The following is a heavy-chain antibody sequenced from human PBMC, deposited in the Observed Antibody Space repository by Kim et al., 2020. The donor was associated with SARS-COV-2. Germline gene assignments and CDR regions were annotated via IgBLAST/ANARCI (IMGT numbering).Heavy chain of an antibody. CDR3: ARGHNWNYVGYYYYGMDV. CDR1: GGSFSGYY. D-gene: IGHD1-7*01. CDR2: INHSGST. J-gene: IGHJ6*01. V-gene: IGHV4-34*01. Sequence: SETLSLTCAVYGGSFSGYYWSWIRQPPGKGLEWIGEINHSGSTNYNPSLKSRVTISVDTSKNQFSLKLSSVTAADTAVYYCARGHNWNYVGYYYYGMDV.